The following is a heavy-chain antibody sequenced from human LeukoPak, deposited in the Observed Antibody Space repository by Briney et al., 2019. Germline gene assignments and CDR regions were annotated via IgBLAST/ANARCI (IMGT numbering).Heavy chain of an antibody. Sequence: ASVKVSCKASGGTFSSYGISWVRQAPGQGLEWMGWISAYNGNTNYAQKFQGRVTMTTDTSTSTAYMELRSLRSDDTAVYYCARGTPSGTYLYWGQGTLVTVSS. V-gene: IGHV1-18*01. D-gene: IGHD1-26*01. J-gene: IGHJ4*02. CDR2: ISAYNGNT. CDR1: GGTFSSYG. CDR3: ARGTPSGTYLY.